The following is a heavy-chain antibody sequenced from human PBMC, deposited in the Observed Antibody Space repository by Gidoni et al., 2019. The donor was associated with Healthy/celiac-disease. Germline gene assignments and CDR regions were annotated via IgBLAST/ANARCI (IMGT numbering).Heavy chain of an antibody. CDR2: IYYSGST. D-gene: IGHD6-19*01. V-gene: IGHV4-59*08. CDR1: GGSISSSY. CDR3: ARHNPQDSSGWYGGYFQH. Sequence: QVQLQESGPGLVKPSETLSLTCTVSGGSISSSYWSWIRQPPGKGLEWIGYIYYSGSTHYNPSLKSRVTISVDTSKNQFSLKLSSVTAADTAVYYCARHNPQDSSGWYGGYFQHWGQGTLVTVSS. J-gene: IGHJ1*01.